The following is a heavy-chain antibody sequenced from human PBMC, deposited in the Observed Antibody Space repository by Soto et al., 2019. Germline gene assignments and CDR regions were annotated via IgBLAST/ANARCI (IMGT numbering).Heavy chain of an antibody. Sequence: PGGSLRLSCAASGFTFSSYGMHWVRQAPGKGLEWVAVISYDGSNKYYADSVKGRFTISRDNSKNTLYLQMNSLRAEDTAVYYCAKDLGVGTGLYYYGMDVWGRGTTVTVSS. CDR2: ISYDGSNK. V-gene: IGHV3-30*18. CDR3: AKDLGVGTGLYYYGMDV. CDR1: GFTFSSYG. J-gene: IGHJ6*02. D-gene: IGHD1-26*01.